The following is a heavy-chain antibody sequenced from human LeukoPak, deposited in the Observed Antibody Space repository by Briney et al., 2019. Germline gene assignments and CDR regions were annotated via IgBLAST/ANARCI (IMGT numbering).Heavy chain of an antibody. CDR1: GFTFSDYY. J-gene: IGHJ4*02. CDR2: ISSSGSTI. CDR3: ARGRYFDWLFDFFDY. V-gene: IGHV3-11*01. D-gene: IGHD3-9*01. Sequence: GGSLRLSCAASGFTFSDYYMSWIRQAPGKGLEWVSYISSSGSTIYYADSVKGRFTISRDNAKNSLYLQMNSLRAEDTAVYYCARGRYFDWLFDFFDYWGQGTLVTVSS.